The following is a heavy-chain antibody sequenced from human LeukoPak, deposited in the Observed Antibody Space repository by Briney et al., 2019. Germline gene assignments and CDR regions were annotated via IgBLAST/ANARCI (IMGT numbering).Heavy chain of an antibody. V-gene: IGHV4-39*07. CDR2: IYYSGST. CDR3: ARGRMAYYYGSGSYSPSWQSDY. J-gene: IGHJ4*02. CDR1: GGFINSGYYY. D-gene: IGHD3-10*01. Sequence: SETLSLTCTVSGGFINSGYYYWAWIRQPPGKGLEWIGSIYYSGSTYYNPSLKSRVTISVDTSKNQFSLKLSSVTAADTAVYYCARGRMAYYYGSGSYSPSWQSDYWGQGTLVTVSS.